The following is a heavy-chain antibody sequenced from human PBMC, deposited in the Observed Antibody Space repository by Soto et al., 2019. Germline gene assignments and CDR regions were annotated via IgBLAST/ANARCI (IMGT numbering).Heavy chain of an antibody. CDR2: ISGSGRTI. J-gene: IGHJ6*02. V-gene: IGHV3-23*01. CDR3: AKVGPSYYYGMDV. Sequence: PGGSLRLSCATSGFTFSDAWMNWVRQAPGKGLEWVSSISGSGRTIYHADSMRGRFAISRDNSKNSLYLQLNNLRVDDTAVYYCAKVGPSYYYGMDVWGQGTTVTVAS. D-gene: IGHD1-26*01. CDR1: GFTFSDAW.